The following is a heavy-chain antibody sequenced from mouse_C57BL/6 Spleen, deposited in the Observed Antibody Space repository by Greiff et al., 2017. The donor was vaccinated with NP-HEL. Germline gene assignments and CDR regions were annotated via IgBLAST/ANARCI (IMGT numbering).Heavy chain of an antibody. Sequence: QVQLKQSGAELVKPGASVKISCKASGYAFRSYWMNWVKQRPGKGLEWIGQIYPGDGDTNYNGKFKGKATLTADKSSSTAYMKLSSLTSEDSAVYFCARSTTVVEGDAMDYWGQGTSVTVSS. V-gene: IGHV1-80*01. D-gene: IGHD1-1*01. CDR3: ARSTTVVEGDAMDY. CDR2: IYPGDGDT. J-gene: IGHJ4*01. CDR1: GYAFRSYW.